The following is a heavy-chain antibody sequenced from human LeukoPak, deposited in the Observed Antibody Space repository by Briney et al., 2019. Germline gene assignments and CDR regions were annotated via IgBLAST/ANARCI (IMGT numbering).Heavy chain of an antibody. CDR1: GVSISSYY. CDR3: ARDRYYYDSSGTRWFDP. J-gene: IGHJ5*02. D-gene: IGHD3-22*01. Sequence: SETLSLTCTVSGVSISSYYWSWIRQPPGKGLEWIGYIHDSGITNYNPSLKSRVTISVDTSKNQFSLKLSSVTAADTAVYYCARDRYYYDSSGTRWFDPWGQGTLVTVSS. CDR2: IHDSGIT. V-gene: IGHV4-59*01.